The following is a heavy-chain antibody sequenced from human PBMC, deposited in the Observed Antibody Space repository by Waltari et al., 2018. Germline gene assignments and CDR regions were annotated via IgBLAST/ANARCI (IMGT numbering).Heavy chain of an antibody. CDR1: GFPFSSYW. CDR2: ITCDVSRK. CDR3: ATHRPGGYGMDV. V-gene: IGHV3-74*01. D-gene: IGHD2-15*01. Sequence: VQLVESGGGLVPLGGSLRLSCEAPGFPFSSYWMNWVRLVPGKELVWVSAITCDVSRKRYADSVKGRFTISRDNAYNTLYLQMNSLRAEDTAVYDCATHRPGGYGMDVWGHGTTVTVSS. J-gene: IGHJ6*02.